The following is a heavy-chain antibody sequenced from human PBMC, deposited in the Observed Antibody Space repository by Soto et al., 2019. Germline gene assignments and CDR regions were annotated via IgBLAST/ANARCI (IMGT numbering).Heavy chain of an antibody. Sequence: GGSLRLSCAASGFTFSSYAMHWVRQAPGKGLEWVAVISYDGSNKYYADSVKGRFTISRDNSKNTLYLQMNSLRAEDTAVYYCARDGSSSGWLGSNYYYGMDVWGQGTSVTVSS. D-gene: IGHD6-19*01. V-gene: IGHV3-30-3*01. J-gene: IGHJ6*02. CDR2: ISYDGSNK. CDR3: ARDGSSSGWLGSNYYYGMDV. CDR1: GFTFSSYA.